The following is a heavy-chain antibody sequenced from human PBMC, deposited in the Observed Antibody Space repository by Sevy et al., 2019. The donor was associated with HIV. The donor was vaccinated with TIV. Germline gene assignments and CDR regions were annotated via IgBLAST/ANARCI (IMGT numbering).Heavy chain of an antibody. J-gene: IGHJ6*02. Sequence: GGSLRLSCAASGFTFDDYGMSWVRQAPGKGLEWVSGINWNGGSTGYADSVKGRFTISRDNAKNSLYLQMNSLRAEDTALYYCARDKGAYYYYYGMDVWGQGTTVTVSS. CDR2: INWNGGST. CDR3: ARDKGAYYYYYGMDV. CDR1: GFTFDDYG. V-gene: IGHV3-20*04.